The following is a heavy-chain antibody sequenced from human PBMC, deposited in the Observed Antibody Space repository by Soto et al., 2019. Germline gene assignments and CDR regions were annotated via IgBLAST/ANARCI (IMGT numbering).Heavy chain of an antibody. V-gene: IGHV3-7*03. CDR2: MKGDGSDP. J-gene: IGHJ4*02. CDR1: GFTLNNYY. CDR3: ARDPVTAD. Sequence: EVHLVESGGGLVQPGGSLRLSGAASGFTLNNYYQSWVRQAPGKGLEWVGNMKGDGSDPHYVDSVKGRFTISRDNAENSIYLQMNSLTAEDTAMYYCARDPVTADWGQGTLVTVSS.